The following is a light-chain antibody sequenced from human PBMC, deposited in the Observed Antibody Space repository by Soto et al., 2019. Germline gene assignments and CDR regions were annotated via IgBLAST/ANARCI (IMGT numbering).Light chain of an antibody. CDR3: QQSHSTPYT. Sequence: DIQMTQSPSSLSASFGDRVTLTCRASQSIDTYLNWYQQKPGTAPKLLMYAASTLHSGVPSRFSGNGSGTDFTLTISSLQREDFATYFCQQSHSTPYTFGQGTKLEI. CDR1: QSIDTY. J-gene: IGKJ2*01. V-gene: IGKV1-39*01. CDR2: AAS.